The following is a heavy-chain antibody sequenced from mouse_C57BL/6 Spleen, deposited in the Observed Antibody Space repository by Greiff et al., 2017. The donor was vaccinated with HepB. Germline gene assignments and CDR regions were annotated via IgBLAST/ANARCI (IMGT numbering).Heavy chain of an antibody. J-gene: IGHJ3*01. CDR3: ARSWDGGFAY. Sequence: QVQLKQPGAELVKPGASVKLSCKASGYTFTSYWMHWVKQRPGQGLEWIGMIHPNSGSTNYNEKFKSKATLTVDKSSSTAYMQLSSLTSEDSAVYYCARSWDGGFAYWGQGTLVTVSA. V-gene: IGHV1-64*01. D-gene: IGHD4-1*01. CDR2: IHPNSGST. CDR1: GYTFTSYW.